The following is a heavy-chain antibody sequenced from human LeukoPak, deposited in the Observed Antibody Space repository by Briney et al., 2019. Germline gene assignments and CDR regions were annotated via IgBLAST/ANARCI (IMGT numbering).Heavy chain of an antibody. CDR1: GFTFIKYA. Sequence: GGSLRPSCAASGFTFIKYAISWVRQAPGGGLEWVSFIFGNAACTLYAGSVKGRFFPSRDKSRKTMYLYVQLHSLIPQDTVVHYCTRHLATSGSYPLDYWGQGTPVTVSS. CDR2: IFGNAACT. CDR3: TRHLATSGSYPLDY. V-gene: IGHV3-23*01. D-gene: IGHD2-2*02. J-gene: IGHJ4*02.